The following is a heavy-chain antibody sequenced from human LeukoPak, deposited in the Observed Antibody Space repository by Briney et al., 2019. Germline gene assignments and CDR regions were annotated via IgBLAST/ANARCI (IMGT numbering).Heavy chain of an antibody. CDR3: GADLTMVRGVPRWFDP. Sequence: RASVKVSCKASGFTFTSSAMQWVRQARGQRLEWIGWIVVGSGNTNYAQKFQERVTITRDMSTSTTYMELSSLRSEDTAVYYCGADLTMVRGVPRWFDPWGQGTLVTVSS. J-gene: IGHJ5*02. CDR2: IVVGSGNT. D-gene: IGHD3-10*01. V-gene: IGHV1-58*02. CDR1: GFTFTSSA.